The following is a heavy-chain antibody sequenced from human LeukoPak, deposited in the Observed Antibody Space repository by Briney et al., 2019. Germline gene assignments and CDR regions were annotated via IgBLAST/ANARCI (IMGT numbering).Heavy chain of an antibody. CDR2: ISGYNGNT. J-gene: IGHJ4*02. Sequence: ASVKVSCKASGYTFTSYGISWVRQAPGQGLEWMGWISGYNGNTNYAQEKLQGRVTMTRDTSTSTVYMELSSLRSEDTAMYYCARDRTHYYESSGYYSRWEYWGQGTLVTVSS. D-gene: IGHD3-22*01. V-gene: IGHV1-18*01. CDR1: GYTFTSYG. CDR3: ARDRTHYYESSGYYSRWEY.